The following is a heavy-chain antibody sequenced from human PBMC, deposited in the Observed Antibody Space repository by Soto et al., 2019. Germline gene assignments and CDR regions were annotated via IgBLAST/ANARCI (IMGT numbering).Heavy chain of an antibody. CDR2: IDYYGST. CDR1: GGSISGYY. Sequence: SETLSLTCTVSGGSISGYYWSWIRQPPGKRLEWIGYIDYYGSTNYNPSVKGRFTISRDNSKNTLYLQMNTLRVEDTAVYYCAKGGRLAGILGAFDIWGQGTMVTVSS. CDR3: AKGGRLAGILGAFDI. V-gene: IGHV4-59*12. J-gene: IGHJ3*02. D-gene: IGHD6-19*01.